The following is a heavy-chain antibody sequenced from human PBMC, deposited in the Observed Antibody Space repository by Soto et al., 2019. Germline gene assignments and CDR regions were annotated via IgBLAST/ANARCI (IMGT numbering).Heavy chain of an antibody. V-gene: IGHV4-4*07. CDR3: ARISRRPIR. J-gene: IGHJ4*02. CDR1: GGSISGFY. CDR2: IHTGGPT. Sequence: SETLSLTCTVSGGSISGFYWNWFRQPAGKGLEWIGRIHTGGPTNYNPSLRSRVTMSVDTSKNHFSLKLTSVTAAATAVYYCARISRRPIRWGQGTLVTVSS.